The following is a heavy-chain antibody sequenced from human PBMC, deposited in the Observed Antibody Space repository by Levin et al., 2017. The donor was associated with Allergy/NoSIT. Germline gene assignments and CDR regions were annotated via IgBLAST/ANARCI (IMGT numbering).Heavy chain of an antibody. D-gene: IGHD2-2*01. CDR1: GFTFSSYA. V-gene: IGHV3-23*01. CDR3: AKDLSAVPAANYYYAMDV. Sequence: AGGSLRLSCAASGFTFSSYAMNWVRQAPGKGLEWVSGTSDSGGSTYYADSVKGRFTISRDNSKNTLYLQVNSLRAEDTALYYCAKDLSAVPAANYYYAMDVWGQGTTVTFSS. CDR2: TSDSGGST. J-gene: IGHJ6*02.